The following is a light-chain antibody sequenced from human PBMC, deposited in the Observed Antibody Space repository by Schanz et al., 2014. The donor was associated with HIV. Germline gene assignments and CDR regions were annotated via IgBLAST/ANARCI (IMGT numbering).Light chain of an antibody. V-gene: IGLV2-14*02. J-gene: IGLJ1*01. CDR1: SNDVGTTDR. Sequence: QSALAQPASVSGSPGQSITISCTGTSNDVGTTDRVSWYQQHPGKAPKLMIYEVSERPPGVSSRFSGSKSANTAFLTISGLQAEDEADYYCSSLSTSGAPVFGTGTKLTVL. CDR2: EVS. CDR3: SSLSTSGAPV.